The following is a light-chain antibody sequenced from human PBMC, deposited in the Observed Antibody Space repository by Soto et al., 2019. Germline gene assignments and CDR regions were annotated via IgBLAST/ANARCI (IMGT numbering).Light chain of an antibody. J-gene: IGKJ2*02. V-gene: IGKV1-5*01. CDR1: QSISYW. Sequence: DIQMTQSPSTLSASVGDRVTITCRASQSISYWLAWYQQKPGKAPKLLISDAFSLESGVPSRFSGSGSGTEFTLTISSLQPDDFATYYCQQYKSYPWTFGQGTKLGIK. CDR3: QQYKSYPWT. CDR2: DAF.